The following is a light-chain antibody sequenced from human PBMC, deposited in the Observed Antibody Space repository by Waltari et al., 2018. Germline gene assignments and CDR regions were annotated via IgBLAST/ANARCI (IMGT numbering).Light chain of an antibody. V-gene: IGKV3-15*01. CDR1: ESVGTT. CDR3: QHYKIRPLT. Sequence: EIVMTQSPATLSVSPGETATLSCRASESVGTTLAWYQQKPGLAPRLLIYCASTRATGAPARFTGSGSGTEFTLTISSLQTEDFGVYFCQHYKIRPLTFGGGTKVEI. J-gene: IGKJ4*01. CDR2: CAS.